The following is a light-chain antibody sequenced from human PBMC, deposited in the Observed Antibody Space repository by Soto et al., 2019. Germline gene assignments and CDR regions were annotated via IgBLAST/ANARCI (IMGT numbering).Light chain of an antibody. CDR1: QSVSSN. J-gene: IGKJ1*01. V-gene: IGKV3-15*01. Sequence: EIVMTQSPATLSVSPGERATLSCRASQSVSSNLAWYQQKPGQAPRLLIYGASTRATGIPARFSGSGSGTDFTLTISRLEPEDFAVYYCQQYAISPWTFGQGTKVDIK. CDR2: GAS. CDR3: QQYAISPWT.